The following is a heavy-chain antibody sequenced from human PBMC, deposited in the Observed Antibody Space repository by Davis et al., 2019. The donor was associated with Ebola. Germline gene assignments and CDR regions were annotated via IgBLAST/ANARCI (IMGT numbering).Heavy chain of an antibody. V-gene: IGHV5-51*01. J-gene: IGHJ5*02. CDR1: GYSFTSYW. Sequence: GESLKISCKGSGYSFTSYWIGWVRQMPGKGLEWMGIIYPGDSDTRYSPSFQGQVTISADKSISTAYLQWSSLKASDTAMYYCAGPSVDSSGWYDWFDPWGQGTLVTVSS. CDR3: AGPSVDSSGWYDWFDP. D-gene: IGHD6-19*01. CDR2: IYPGDSDT.